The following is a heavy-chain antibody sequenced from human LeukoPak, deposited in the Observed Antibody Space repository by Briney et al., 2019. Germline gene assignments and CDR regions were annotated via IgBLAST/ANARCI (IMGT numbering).Heavy chain of an antibody. D-gene: IGHD3-22*01. CDR2: ISWNSGSI. CDR1: GFTFDDYA. V-gene: IGHV3-9*03. J-gene: IGHJ4*02. Sequence: GGSLRLSCAASGFTFDDYAMHWVRQAPGKGLEWVSGISWNSGSIGYADSVKGRFTISRDNAKDSLYLQMNSLRAEDMALCYCATGWGYYDSSGSGYWGQGTLVTVSS. CDR3: ATGWGYYDSSGSGY.